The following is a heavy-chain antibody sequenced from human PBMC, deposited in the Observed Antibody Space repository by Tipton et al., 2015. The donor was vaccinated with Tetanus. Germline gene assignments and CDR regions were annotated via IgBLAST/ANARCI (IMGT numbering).Heavy chain of an antibody. CDR3: ARRGGSSFDYGLDV. CDR1: GYSFTSYW. Sequence: SLRLSCQGSGYSFTSYWIGWVRQVPGKGLEWMGNIYPGDSDTRYNPSFQGQVTISVDKSTTTAYLQWSGLKASDTATYYCARRGGSSFDYGLDVWGQGTTVTVSS. CDR2: IYPGDSDT. J-gene: IGHJ6*02. D-gene: IGHD3-16*01. V-gene: IGHV5-51*01.